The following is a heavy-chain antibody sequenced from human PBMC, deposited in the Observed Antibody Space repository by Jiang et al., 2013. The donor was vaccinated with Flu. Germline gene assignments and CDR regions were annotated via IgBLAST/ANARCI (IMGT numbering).Heavy chain of an antibody. D-gene: IGHD1-26*01. V-gene: IGHV3-33*01. CDR2: IWYDGSNK. Sequence: MHWVRQAPGKGLEWVAVIWYDGSNKYYADSVKGRFTISRDNSKNTLYLQMNSLRAEDTAVYYCARDGPLSGGFDPWGQGTLVTVSS. J-gene: IGHJ5*02. CDR3: ARDGPLSGGFDP.